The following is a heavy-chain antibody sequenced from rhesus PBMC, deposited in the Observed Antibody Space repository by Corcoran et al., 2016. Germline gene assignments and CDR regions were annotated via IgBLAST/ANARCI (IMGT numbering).Heavy chain of an antibody. CDR1: GFTFSDYY. CDR2: IKKKTNVRTT. D-gene: IGHD6S26*01. Sequence: EVRLVESGGGLVQPGGSLRLSCAASGFTFSDYYMSWVRQAHGKGPEWVGFIKKKTNVRTTEYSASVKGRFTISRDDSKSIASLHMNSLKTEDTAVYYCARGGYSSGWSPKYYFDYWGQGVLVTVSS. V-gene: IGHV3-116*02. CDR3: ARGGYSSGWSPKYYFDY. J-gene: IGHJ4*01.